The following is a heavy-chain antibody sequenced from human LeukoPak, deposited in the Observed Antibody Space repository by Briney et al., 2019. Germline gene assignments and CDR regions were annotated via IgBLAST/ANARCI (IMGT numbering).Heavy chain of an antibody. CDR1: GFTVTSNH. CDR2: IYTGGTT. V-gene: IGHV3-66*01. J-gene: IGHJ6*02. CDR3: ARVAAAVYYYYGMDV. Sequence: GGSLRLSCAASGFTVTSNHMNWVRQATGKGLEWVSIIYTGGTTHYADSLKDRFTISRDDSINTLYLQMNSLRAEDTAVYYCARVAAAVYYYYGMDVWGQGTTVTVSS. D-gene: IGHD6-13*01.